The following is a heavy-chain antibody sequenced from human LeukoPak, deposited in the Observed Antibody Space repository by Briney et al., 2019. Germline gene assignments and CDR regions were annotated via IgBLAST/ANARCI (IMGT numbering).Heavy chain of an antibody. CDR3: AKDQTYSSSWYNWFDP. J-gene: IGHJ5*02. Sequence: GGSLRLSCAASGFTFSSYAMSWVRQAPGKGLEWVSAISGSGGSTYYADSVKGRFTTSRDNSKNTLYLQMNSLRAEDTAVYYCAKDQTYSSSWYNWFDPWGQGTLVTVSS. D-gene: IGHD6-13*01. CDR1: GFTFSSYA. V-gene: IGHV3-23*01. CDR2: ISGSGGST.